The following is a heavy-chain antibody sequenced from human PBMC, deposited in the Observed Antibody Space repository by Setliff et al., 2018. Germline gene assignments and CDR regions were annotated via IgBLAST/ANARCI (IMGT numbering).Heavy chain of an antibody. Sequence: GASVKVSCKTSGYNFITFGVNWVRQVPGQGFEWMGWISPYNGDANYAQKFQGRVTMTTDTSTSTAYMELRSLRSDDTAVYYCARDPQTPFFDYWGQGTLVTVSS. CDR3: ARDPQTPFFDY. CDR1: GYNFITFG. V-gene: IGHV1-18*01. CDR2: ISPYNGDA. D-gene: IGHD2-15*01. J-gene: IGHJ4*02.